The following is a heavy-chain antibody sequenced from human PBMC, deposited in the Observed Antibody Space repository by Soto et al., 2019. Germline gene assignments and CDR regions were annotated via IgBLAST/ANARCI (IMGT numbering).Heavy chain of an antibody. J-gene: IGHJ4*02. Sequence: EVRLVESGGGLVQPGGSLRLSCVGSGFSFSTYAINWVRQTPGKGLQWVSHINWDSTLIDYADSVKGRFTISRDNAKNSLFLQMSSLRLEDTAVYYCVRDNNWAFDYWGQGTLVSVSS. CDR2: INWDSTLI. CDR3: VRDNNWAFDY. V-gene: IGHV3-48*01. D-gene: IGHD3-16*01. CDR1: GFSFSTYA.